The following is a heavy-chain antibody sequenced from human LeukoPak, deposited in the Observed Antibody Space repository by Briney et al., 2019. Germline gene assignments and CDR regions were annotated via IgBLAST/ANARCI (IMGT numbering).Heavy chain of an antibody. V-gene: IGHV4-34*01. CDR1: GGSFSGYY. CDR3: ARRIAAAFVLSWRFDP. J-gene: IGHJ5*02. D-gene: IGHD6-13*01. CDR2: INHSGST. Sequence: SETLSLTCAVYGGSFSGYYWSWIRQPPGKGLEWIGEINHSGSTNYNPSLKSRVTISVDTSKNQFSLKLSSVTAADTAVYYCARRIAAAFVLSWRFDPWGQGTLVTVSS.